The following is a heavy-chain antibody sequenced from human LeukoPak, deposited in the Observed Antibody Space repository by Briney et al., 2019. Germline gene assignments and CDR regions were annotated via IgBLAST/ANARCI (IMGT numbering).Heavy chain of an antibody. J-gene: IGHJ5*02. CDR2: IYYSGST. CDR3: ARGVNWFDP. Sequence: SETLSLTCTVSGGSISSSSYYWGWIRQPPGKGLGWIGSIYYSGSTYYNPSLKSRVTISVDTSKNQFSLKLSSVTAADTAVYYCARGVNWFDPWGQGTLVTVSS. CDR1: GGSISSSSYY. D-gene: IGHD6-13*01. V-gene: IGHV4-39*07.